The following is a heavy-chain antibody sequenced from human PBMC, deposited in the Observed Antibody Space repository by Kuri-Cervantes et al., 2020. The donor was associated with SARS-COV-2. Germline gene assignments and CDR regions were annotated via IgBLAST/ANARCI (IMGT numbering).Heavy chain of an antibody. CDR2: INPSGGST. Sequence: GGSLRLSCEVSGFIFSRYGMHWVRQAPGQGLEWMGIINPSGGSTSYAQKFQGRVTMTRDTSTSTVYMELSSLRSEDTAVYYCASLGVDCSGGSCWQGFDYWGQGTLVTVSS. V-gene: IGHV1-46*01. CDR1: GFIFSRYG. CDR3: ASLGVDCSGGSCWQGFDY. J-gene: IGHJ4*02. D-gene: IGHD2-15*01.